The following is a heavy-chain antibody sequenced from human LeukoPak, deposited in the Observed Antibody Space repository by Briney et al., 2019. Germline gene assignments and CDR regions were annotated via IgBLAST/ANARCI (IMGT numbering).Heavy chain of an antibody. D-gene: IGHD3-10*01. Sequence: SETLSLTCTVSGYSISSGYYWGWIRQPPGKGLEWIGSIYHSGSTYYNPSLKSRVTISVDTSKNQFSLKLSSVTAADTAVYYCVSNYGSGSYDAAFDIWGQGTMVTVSS. CDR3: VSNYGSGSYDAAFDI. V-gene: IGHV4-38-2*02. CDR2: IYHSGST. CDR1: GYSISSGYY. J-gene: IGHJ3*02.